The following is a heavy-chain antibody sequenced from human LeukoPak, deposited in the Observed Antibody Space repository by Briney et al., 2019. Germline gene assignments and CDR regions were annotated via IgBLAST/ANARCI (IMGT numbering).Heavy chain of an antibody. CDR2: IIVGSGAT. J-gene: IGHJ4*02. V-gene: IGHV1-58*01. CDR3: AADLSNPRMGASYLDS. CDR1: GFTSTNFA. Sequence: SVKVSCKASGFTSTNFAVQWVRQARGQRLEWIGWIIVGSGATKCAQDFQERVTITRDLSTSTLYMELRSLTSEDTAVYYCAADLSNPRMGASYLDSWGQGTLVTVSS. D-gene: IGHD3-16*01.